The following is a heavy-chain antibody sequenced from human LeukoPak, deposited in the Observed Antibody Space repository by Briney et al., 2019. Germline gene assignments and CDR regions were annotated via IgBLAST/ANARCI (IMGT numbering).Heavy chain of an antibody. D-gene: IGHD3-10*01. J-gene: IGHJ4*02. CDR2: TRNIANSYTT. Sequence: PGGSLRLSCAASGFTFSSYGMHWVRQAPGKGLEWVGRTRNIANSYTTEYAASVKGRFTISRDDSKNSLYLQMNSLKTEDTAVYYCAYGSGSYYDMYYFDYWGQGTLVTVSS. CDR1: GFTFSSYG. V-gene: IGHV3-72*01. CDR3: AYGSGSYYDMYYFDY.